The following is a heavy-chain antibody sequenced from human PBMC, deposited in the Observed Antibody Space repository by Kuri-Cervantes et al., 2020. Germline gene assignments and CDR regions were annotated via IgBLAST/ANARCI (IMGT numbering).Heavy chain of an antibody. D-gene: IGHD3-10*01. CDR3: ARCGELLSLDY. CDR2: IYYSGST. CDR1: GGPISSGGYS. V-gene: IGHV4-31*03. Sequence: SETLSLTFTVSGGPISSGGYSGSWIRQHPGRGLEWIGYIYYSGSTYYTPSLKGRVTISVDTSTSQFSLKLSSVTAADTAVYYCARCGELLSLDYWGQGTLVTVSS. J-gene: IGHJ4*02.